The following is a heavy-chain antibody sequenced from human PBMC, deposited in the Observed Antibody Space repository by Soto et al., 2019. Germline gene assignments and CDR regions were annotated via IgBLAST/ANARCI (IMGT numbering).Heavy chain of an antibody. V-gene: IGHV4-59*08. CDR3: ASLGGERVYYGSGSYLPYYYHYMDV. J-gene: IGHJ6*03. Sequence: SETLSLTCTVSNASIIHYYWSWIRQPPGKGPEWIGYIYYSGSTNYNPSLKSRVTISVDTSKNQFSLKLSSVTAADTAVYYCASLGGERVYYGSGSYLPYYYHYMDVWGKGTTVTVSS. CDR1: NASIIHYY. CDR2: IYYSGST. D-gene: IGHD3-10*01.